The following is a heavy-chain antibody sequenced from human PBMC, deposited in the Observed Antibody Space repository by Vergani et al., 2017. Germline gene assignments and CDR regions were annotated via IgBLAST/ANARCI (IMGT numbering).Heavy chain of an antibody. Sequence: QVQLQQWGAGLLKPSETLSLTCAVYGGSFSGYYWSWIRQPPGKGLEWIGEINHSGSTNYNPSLKSRVTISVDTSKNQFSLKLSSVTAAGTAVYYCARGGRMVRGVINWFDPWSQGTLVTVSS. D-gene: IGHD3-10*01. CDR3: ARGGRMVRGVINWFDP. V-gene: IGHV4-34*01. CDR2: INHSGST. CDR1: GGSFSGYY. J-gene: IGHJ5*02.